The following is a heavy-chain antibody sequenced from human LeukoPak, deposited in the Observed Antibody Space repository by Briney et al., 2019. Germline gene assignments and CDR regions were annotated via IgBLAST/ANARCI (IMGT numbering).Heavy chain of an antibody. V-gene: IGHV4-59*01. CDR2: IHHTGTT. D-gene: IGHD6-19*01. Sequence: PSETLSLTCTVSGGSISTYYWSWIRQPPGKGLEWIGFIHHTGTTISNPSLKSRVTISADTSKNQFSLKLRSVTAADTAVYYCARGPNRWYSSGWHLYFDYWGQGTLVTVSS. CDR1: GGSISTYY. J-gene: IGHJ4*02. CDR3: ARGPNRWYSSGWHLYFDY.